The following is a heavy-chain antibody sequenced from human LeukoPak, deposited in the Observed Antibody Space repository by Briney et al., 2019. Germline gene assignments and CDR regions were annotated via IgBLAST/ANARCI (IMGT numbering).Heavy chain of an antibody. CDR3: ARGLSGDPYYFDY. CDR2: IYSGGST. CDR1: GFTVSSYY. D-gene: IGHD7-27*01. J-gene: IGHJ4*02. V-gene: IGHV3-66*02. Sequence: AGGSLRLPCAASGFTVSSYYMSWVRQAPGKGLEWVSVIYSGGSTYYADSVKGRLTISRDNSKNTLYLQMNSLRAEDTAVYYCARGLSGDPYYFDYWGQGTLVTVSS.